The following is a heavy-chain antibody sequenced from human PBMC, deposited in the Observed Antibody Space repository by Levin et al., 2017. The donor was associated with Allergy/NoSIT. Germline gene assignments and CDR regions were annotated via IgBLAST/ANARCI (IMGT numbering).Heavy chain of an antibody. D-gene: IGHD4-17*01. V-gene: IGHV3-30*18. Sequence: QPGGSLRLSCAASGFTFSSYGMHWVRQAPGKGLEWVAVISYDGSNKYYADSVKGRFTISRDNSKNTLYLQMNSLRAEDTAVYYCAKDFTTVTTFHWGQGTLVTVSS. CDR3: AKDFTTVTTFH. CDR1: GFTFSSYG. J-gene: IGHJ4*02. CDR2: ISYDGSNK.